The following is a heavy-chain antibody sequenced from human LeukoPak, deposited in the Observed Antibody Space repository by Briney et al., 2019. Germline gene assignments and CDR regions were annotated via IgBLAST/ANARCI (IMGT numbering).Heavy chain of an antibody. J-gene: IGHJ5*02. V-gene: IGHV4-59*01. CDR2: NYYIGST. CDR3: ARVGAYYWFDP. Sequence: SETLSLICTVSSESLSSYYWSWIRQPPGKALEWIGYNYYIGSTNYNPSLKTRVTITVDTSKNQFSLKLSAVTAADTAVYYCARVGAYYWFDPWGQGTLVTVSS. CDR1: SESLSSYY. D-gene: IGHD3-10*01.